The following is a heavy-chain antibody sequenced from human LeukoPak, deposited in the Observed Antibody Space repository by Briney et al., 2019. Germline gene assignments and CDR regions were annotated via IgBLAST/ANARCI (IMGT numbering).Heavy chain of an antibody. CDR2: INPNSGGT. CDR1: GYTFTCYY. V-gene: IGHV1-2*06. J-gene: IGHJ3*02. CDR3: ARVGITIFGVATYAFDI. D-gene: IGHD3-3*01. Sequence: ASVKVSCKASGYTFTCYYMHWVRQAPGQGLEWMGRINPNSGGTNYAQKFQGRVTMTRDTSISTAYMELSRQRSDDTAVYYCARVGITIFGVATYAFDIWGQGTMVTVSS.